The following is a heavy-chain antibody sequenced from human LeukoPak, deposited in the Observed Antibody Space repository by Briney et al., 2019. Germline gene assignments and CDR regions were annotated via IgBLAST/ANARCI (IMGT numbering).Heavy chain of an antibody. D-gene: IGHD3-10*01. V-gene: IGHV1-2*02. CDR3: AREPSGSGGYDY. Sequence: ASVTVSCKASGFSFSGYYMHWVRQAPGQGLEWMAWTSPNSGGTNYVQKFQGRVTVTRDTSISTDYMEISGLTSDDTALYYCAREPSGSGGYDYGGEGTLVTVSS. CDR1: GFSFSGYY. J-gene: IGHJ4*02. CDR2: TSPNSGGT.